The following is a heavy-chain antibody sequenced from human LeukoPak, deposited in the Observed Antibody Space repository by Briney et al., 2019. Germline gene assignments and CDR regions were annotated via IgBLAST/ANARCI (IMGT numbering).Heavy chain of an antibody. Sequence: ASVKVSCKVSGYSLTELSLHWVRQAPGKGLEWMGGFDREDGGTMYAPTLRGRVTMTEDTSTDTAYMELSSLTSDDTAIYYCATAGLIKSTLIVRGTKPLDSWGQGTLVAVSS. CDR1: GYSLTELS. J-gene: IGHJ4*02. V-gene: IGHV1-24*01. D-gene: IGHD3-10*02. CDR2: FDREDGGT. CDR3: ATAGLIKSTLIVRGTKPLDS.